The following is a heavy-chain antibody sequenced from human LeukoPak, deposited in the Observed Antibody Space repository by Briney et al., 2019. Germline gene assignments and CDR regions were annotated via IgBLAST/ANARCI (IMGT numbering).Heavy chain of an antibody. Sequence: SVKVSCKASGGTFSSYAISWVRQAPGQGLEWMGGIIPIFGTANYAQKFQGRVTITADKSTSTAYMELSSLRSEDTAVYYCASLRSCSGGSCYSGVYYYYYYMDVWGKGTTVTVSS. J-gene: IGHJ6*03. D-gene: IGHD2-15*01. CDR2: IIPIFGTA. CDR3: ASLRSCSGGSCYSGVYYYYYYMDV. V-gene: IGHV1-69*06. CDR1: GGTFSSYA.